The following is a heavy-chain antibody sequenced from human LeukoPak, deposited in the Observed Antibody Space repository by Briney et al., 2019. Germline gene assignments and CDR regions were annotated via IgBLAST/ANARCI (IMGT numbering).Heavy chain of an antibody. CDR2: INPNTGGT. CDR3: ARDLATIDGIAWYYFEN. CDR1: GYTFTDHY. V-gene: IGHV1-2*02. Sequence: GASVKVSCKASGYTFTDHYIHWVRQAPGQGFEWMGWINPNTGGTDYAQKSQDRIAISTYTSISTVYMELSRLKSDDTALYYCARDLATIDGIAWYYFENWGQRTLVTVS. J-gene: IGHJ4*02. D-gene: IGHD5-12*01.